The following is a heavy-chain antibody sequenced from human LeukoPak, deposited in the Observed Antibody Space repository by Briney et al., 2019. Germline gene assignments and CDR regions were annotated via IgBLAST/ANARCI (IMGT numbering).Heavy chain of an antibody. CDR3: AKFNTNPGHALDI. CDR1: GFTISNYW. V-gene: IGHV3-7*01. Sequence: GGSLSLSCAASGFTISNYWMTWVRPAPGKGREWVANIKQDSSSKYSTSSVKGRFTISRDNADNSLYLQMNSLRAEDTAVYYCAKFNTNPGHALDIWGQGTIVTVSS. D-gene: IGHD2-2*01. CDR2: IKQDSSSK. J-gene: IGHJ3*02.